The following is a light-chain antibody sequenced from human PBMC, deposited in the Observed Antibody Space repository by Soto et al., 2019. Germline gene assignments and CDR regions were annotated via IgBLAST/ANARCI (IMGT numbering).Light chain of an antibody. CDR2: GDN. CDR3: AAWDGSLNNVL. V-gene: IGLV1-44*01. Sequence: QSVLTQPPSASGTPGQRVTISCSGSGSSIGTNTVNWYRQLPGTAPKLLIYGDNHRPSGVPDRFSGSKSGPSASLAISGLQSEDEAEYYCAAWDGSLNNVLFGGGTKLTVL. CDR1: GSSIGTNT. J-gene: IGLJ2*01.